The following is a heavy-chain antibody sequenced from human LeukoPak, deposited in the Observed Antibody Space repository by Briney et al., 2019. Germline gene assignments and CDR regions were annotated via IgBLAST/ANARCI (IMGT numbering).Heavy chain of an antibody. D-gene: IGHD3-10*01. V-gene: IGHV3-30*18. J-gene: IGHJ6*04. CDR3: AKELSITMVRGVITHRYYYYGLDV. CDR2: ISYDGSNK. CDR1: GFTFSSYG. Sequence: GRSLRLSCAASGFTFSSYGMHWVRQAPGKGLEWVAVISYDGSNKYYADSVKGRFTISRDNSKNTLYLQMNSLRAEDTAVYYCAKELSITMVRGVITHRYYYYGLDVWGKGTTVTVSS.